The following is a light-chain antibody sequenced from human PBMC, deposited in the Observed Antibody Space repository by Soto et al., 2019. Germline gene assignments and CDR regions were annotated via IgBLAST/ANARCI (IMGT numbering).Light chain of an antibody. CDR3: QRYGG. CDR2: DAS. Sequence: EIVLTQSPGTLSLSPGERATLSCRASQSVSSTYLAWYQQKPGQAPRLLIYDASSRATGIPDRFRGSGSGTDFTLTISRLEPEDFAVYYCQRYGGFGQGTKVDIK. CDR1: QSVSSTY. V-gene: IGKV3-20*01. J-gene: IGKJ1*01.